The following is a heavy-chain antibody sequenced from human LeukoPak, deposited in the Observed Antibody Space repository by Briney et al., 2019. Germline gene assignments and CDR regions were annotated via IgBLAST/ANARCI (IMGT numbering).Heavy chain of an antibody. CDR3: ARPSRGLARAFDI. CDR2: INHSGST. J-gene: IGHJ3*02. Sequence: NPSETLSLTCAVYGGSFSGYYWSWIRQPPGKGLEWIGEINHSGSTNYNPSLKSRVTISVDTSKNQFSLKLSSVTAADTAVYYCARPSRGLARAFDIWGQGTMVTVSS. CDR1: GGSFSGYY. D-gene: IGHD3/OR15-3a*01. V-gene: IGHV4-34*01.